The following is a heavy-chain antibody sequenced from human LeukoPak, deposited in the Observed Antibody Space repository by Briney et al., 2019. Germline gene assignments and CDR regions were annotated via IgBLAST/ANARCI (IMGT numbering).Heavy chain of an antibody. Sequence: PSQTLSLTCTVSGGSISSGSYYWSWIRQPAGTGLEWIGRIYTSGSTNYNPSLKSRVTISVDTSKNQFSLKLSSVTAADTAVYYCAREVVRPPYYYMDVWGKGTTVTISS. CDR1: GGSISSGSYY. J-gene: IGHJ6*03. V-gene: IGHV4-61*02. CDR3: AREVVRPPYYYMDV. D-gene: IGHD2-15*01. CDR2: IYTSGST.